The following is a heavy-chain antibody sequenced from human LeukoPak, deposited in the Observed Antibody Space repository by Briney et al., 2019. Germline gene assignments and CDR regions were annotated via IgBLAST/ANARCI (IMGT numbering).Heavy chain of an antibody. CDR3: AKASAGYDNFDY. CDR2: ISTSGANI. CDR1: GFIFTSCA. V-gene: IGHV3-23*01. D-gene: IGHD5-12*01. J-gene: IGHJ4*02. Sequence: GGSLGLSCAASGFIFTSCAMSWVRQAPGKGLEWVSAISTSGANIYYADSVRGRFTISRDNSKNTLYLQMNSLRAEDTALYYCAKASAGYDNFDYWGQGTLVTVSS.